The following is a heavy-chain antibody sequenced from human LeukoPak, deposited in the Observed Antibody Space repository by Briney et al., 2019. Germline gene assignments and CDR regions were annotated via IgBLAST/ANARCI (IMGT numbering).Heavy chain of an antibody. D-gene: IGHD5-18*01. CDR3: ARANTAMVGYYYYYMDV. CDR1: GGSISSYY. CDR2: IYTSGST. Sequence: PSETLSLTCTVSGGSISSYYWSWIRQPAGKGLEWIGRIYTSGSTNYNPSLKSRVTMSVDTSKNQFSLKLSSVTAADTAVYYCARANTAMVGYYYYYMDVWGKGTTVTISS. J-gene: IGHJ6*03. V-gene: IGHV4-4*07.